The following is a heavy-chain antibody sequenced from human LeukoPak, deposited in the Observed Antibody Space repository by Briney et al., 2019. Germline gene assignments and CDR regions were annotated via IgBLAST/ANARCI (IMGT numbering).Heavy chain of an antibody. D-gene: IGHD3-3*01. V-gene: IGHV4-59*01. CDR1: GGSFSGYY. CDR2: IYYSGST. Sequence: PSETLSLTCAVYGGSFSGYYWSWIRQPPGKGLEWIGNIYYSGSTNYNPSLKSRVTISVDTTKNQFSLKLSSVTAADTAVYYCARGITIFGGGMDVWGQGTTVTVSS. CDR3: ARGITIFGGGMDV. J-gene: IGHJ6*02.